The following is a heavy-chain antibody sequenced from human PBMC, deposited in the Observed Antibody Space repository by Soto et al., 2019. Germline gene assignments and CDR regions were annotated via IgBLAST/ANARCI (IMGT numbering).Heavy chain of an antibody. V-gene: IGHV3-30*18. J-gene: IGHJ6*02. CDR2: ISYDGSNK. CDR1: GFTFSGYG. CDR3: AKGGDSSGYYYEVYYYYGMDV. Sequence: GGSLRLSCAASGFTFSGYGMHWVRQAPGKGLEWVAVISYDGSNKYYADSVKGRFTISRDNSKNTLYLQMNSLRAEDTAVYYCAKGGDSSGYYYEVYYYYGMDVWGQGTTVTVSS. D-gene: IGHD3-22*01.